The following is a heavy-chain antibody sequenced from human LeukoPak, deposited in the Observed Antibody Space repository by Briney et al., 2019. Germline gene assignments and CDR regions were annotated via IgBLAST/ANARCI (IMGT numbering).Heavy chain of an antibody. Sequence: PSQTLSLTCTVSGGSISSGDYYWSWIRQPPGPGLEGVGYISSSGSTYYNPSLRSRVTISVDTSKNQFSLKLRSVTAADTAVYYCAREDYGDYVQWTRWGQGTLVTVSS. J-gene: IGHJ4*02. CDR2: ISSSGST. D-gene: IGHD4-17*01. V-gene: IGHV4-30-4*08. CDR3: AREDYGDYVQWTR. CDR1: GGSISSGDYY.